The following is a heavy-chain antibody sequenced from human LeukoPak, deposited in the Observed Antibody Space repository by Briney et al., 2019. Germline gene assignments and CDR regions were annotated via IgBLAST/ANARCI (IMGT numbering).Heavy chain of an antibody. V-gene: IGHV4-4*07. Sequence: SETLSLTCTVSGGSISSYYWSWIRQPAGKGLEWIGRIYTSGSTNYNPSLKSRVTISVDKSKNQFSLKLSSVTAADTAVFYCAREVVAATPNYYYYYMDVWGKGTTVTVSS. J-gene: IGHJ6*03. D-gene: IGHD2-15*01. CDR3: AREVVAATPNYYYYYMDV. CDR1: GGSISSYY. CDR2: IYTSGST.